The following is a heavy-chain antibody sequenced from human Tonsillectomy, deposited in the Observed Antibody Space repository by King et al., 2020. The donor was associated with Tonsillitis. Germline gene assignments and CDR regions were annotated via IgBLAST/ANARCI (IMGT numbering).Heavy chain of an antibody. D-gene: IGHD2-2*01. V-gene: IGHV3-30*18. J-gene: IGHJ4*02. CDR1: GFNFSIYG. Sequence: VQLVESGGGVVQPGRSLRLSCAASGFNFSIYGMHWVRQAPGKGLEWVAVISYDGVNKYYPDSVKGRFTISRDNSKNTRYLQMNSLRAEDTAVYYCAKKAPGDRYQLPDYWGQGTLVTVSS. CDR3: AKKAPGDRYQLPDY. CDR2: ISYDGVNK.